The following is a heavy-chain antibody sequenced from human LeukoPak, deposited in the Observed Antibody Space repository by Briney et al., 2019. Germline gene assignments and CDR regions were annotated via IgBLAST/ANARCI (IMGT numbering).Heavy chain of an antibody. J-gene: IGHJ6*03. D-gene: IGHD3-10*01. Sequence: GGSLRLSCAASGFTFSDYYMSWIRQAPGKGLEWVSYISSSGSTIYYADSAKGRFTISRDNAKHSLYLQMNSLRAEDTAVYYCARDGEDSLYYYYYMDVWGKGTTVTVSS. CDR2: ISSSGSTI. V-gene: IGHV3-11*01. CDR1: GFTFSDYY. CDR3: ARDGEDSLYYYYYMDV.